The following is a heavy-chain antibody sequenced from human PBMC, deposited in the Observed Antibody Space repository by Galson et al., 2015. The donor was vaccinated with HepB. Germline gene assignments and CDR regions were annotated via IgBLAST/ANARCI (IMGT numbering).Heavy chain of an antibody. Sequence: SVKVSCKASGYTFTGYYMHWVRQAPGQGLEWMGWINPNSGGTNYAQKFQGWVAMTRDTSISTAYMELSRLRSDDTAVYYCARGTYYDFWSGYYGFVDAFDIWGQGTMVTVSS. J-gene: IGHJ3*02. D-gene: IGHD3-3*01. CDR1: GYTFTGYY. CDR2: INPNSGGT. V-gene: IGHV1-2*04. CDR3: ARGTYYDFWSGYYGFVDAFDI.